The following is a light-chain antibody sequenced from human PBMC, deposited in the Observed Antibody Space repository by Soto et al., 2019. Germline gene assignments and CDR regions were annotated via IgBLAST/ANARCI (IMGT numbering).Light chain of an antibody. CDR1: QSVSSY. V-gene: IGKV3-20*01. Sequence: EIAFSQSPATLSVSAGERATLSCRASQSVSSYLAWYQQKPGQAPRLLIYGASNRATGIPDRFSGSGSGTDFTLTISRLEPEDFAVYYCQQYGSSGTFGQGTKVDIK. CDR3: QQYGSSGT. J-gene: IGKJ1*01. CDR2: GAS.